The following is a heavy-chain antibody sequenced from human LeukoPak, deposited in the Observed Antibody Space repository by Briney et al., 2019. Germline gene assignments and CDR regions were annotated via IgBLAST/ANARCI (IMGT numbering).Heavy chain of an antibody. J-gene: IGHJ4*02. CDR2: TYSGGST. CDR3: ARDGQQLAYFDY. CDR1: GFTVSSNY. Sequence: GGSLRLSCAASGFTVSSNYMSWVRQAPGKGLEWVSVTYSGGSTYYADSVKGRFTISRDNSKNTLYLQMNSLRAEDTAVYYCARDGQQLAYFDYWGQGTLVTVSS. D-gene: IGHD6-13*01. V-gene: IGHV3-53*01.